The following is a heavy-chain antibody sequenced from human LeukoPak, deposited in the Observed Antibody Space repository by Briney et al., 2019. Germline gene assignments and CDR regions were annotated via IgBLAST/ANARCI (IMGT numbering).Heavy chain of an antibody. D-gene: IGHD4-23*01. CDR3: AKDRWTTVVRDLDY. Sequence: GGSLTLSCAASGFTFSSYAMSWVRQAPGKGLEWVSTFSGSAGSTYYADSVKGRFTISRDNSKNTVYLQMNSLRVEDTAVYYCAKDRWTTVVRDLDYWGQGTLVTVSS. CDR2: FSGSAGST. CDR1: GFTFSSYA. V-gene: IGHV3-23*01. J-gene: IGHJ4*02.